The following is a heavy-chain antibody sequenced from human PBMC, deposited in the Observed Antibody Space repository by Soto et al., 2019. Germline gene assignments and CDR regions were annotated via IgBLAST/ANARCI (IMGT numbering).Heavy chain of an antibody. CDR1: GDSVSSNSAA. CDR2: TYYRSKWYN. D-gene: IGHD5-12*01. J-gene: IGHJ4*02. Sequence: KQSQTLSLTCAISGDSVSSNSAAWNWIRQSPSRGLEWLGRTYYRSKWYNDYAVSVKSRITINPDTSKNQFSLQLNSVTPEDTAVYYCARDRRAYSGYDGPFDYWGQGTLVTVSS. CDR3: ARDRRAYSGYDGPFDY. V-gene: IGHV6-1*01.